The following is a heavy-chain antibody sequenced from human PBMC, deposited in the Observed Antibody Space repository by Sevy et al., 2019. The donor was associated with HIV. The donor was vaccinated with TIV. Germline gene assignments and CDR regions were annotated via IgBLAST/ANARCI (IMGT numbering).Heavy chain of an antibody. CDR3: ARKAGWELAEFDY. Sequence: GGSLRLSCAASGFTFSSYAMHWVGQAPGKGLEWVAVISYDGSNKYYADSVKGRFTISRDNSKNTLYLQMNSLRAEDTAVYYCARKAGWELAEFDYWGQGTLVTVSS. D-gene: IGHD1-26*01. CDR1: GFTFSSYA. J-gene: IGHJ4*02. V-gene: IGHV3-30-3*01. CDR2: ISYDGSNK.